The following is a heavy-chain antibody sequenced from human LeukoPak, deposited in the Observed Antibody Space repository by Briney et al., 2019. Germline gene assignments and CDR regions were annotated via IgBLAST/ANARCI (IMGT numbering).Heavy chain of an antibody. D-gene: IGHD2-2*01. J-gene: IGHJ5*02. CDR3: ARDAYDYASES. CDR2: LNQDGSDK. CDR1: GFRFSSYW. V-gene: IGHV3-7*01. Sequence: QSGESLRLSCAASGFRFSSYWMTWVRQAPGKGLEWVANLNQDGSDKKYVDSVKGRFTISRDNAKNSLYLQMNSLRVEDTALYYCARDAYDYASESWGRGTLVTVSS.